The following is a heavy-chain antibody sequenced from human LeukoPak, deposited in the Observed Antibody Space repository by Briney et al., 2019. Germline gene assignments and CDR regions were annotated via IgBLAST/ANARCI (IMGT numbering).Heavy chain of an antibody. V-gene: IGHV3-7*01. CDR2: IKEDGSEK. D-gene: IGHD2-21*02. Sequence: GGSLRLSCAASGFTFSNYWMNWVRQAPGKGLEWVANIKEDGSEKHYVDSVKGRFTISRDNAKKSLYLQMNSLRAEDTAVYYCAREPQRGDPWNWGQGTLVTVSS. CDR3: AREPQRGDPWN. J-gene: IGHJ4*02. CDR1: GFTFSNYW.